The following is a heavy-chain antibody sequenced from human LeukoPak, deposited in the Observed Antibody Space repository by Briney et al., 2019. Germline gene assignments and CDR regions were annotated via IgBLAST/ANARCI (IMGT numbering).Heavy chain of an antibody. D-gene: IGHD2-2*01. CDR1: GFTFSHYG. Sequence: GRSLRLSCEASGFTFSHYGMHWVRQAPGKGLEWVSTISASGGSTYYFVKGRFTISRDNSKNTLYLQMNSLRAEDTAVYYCAKGYCSSTNCKESFFDYWGQGTLVTVSS. V-gene: IGHV3-23*01. CDR2: ISASGGST. CDR3: AKGYCSSTNCKESFFDY. J-gene: IGHJ4*02.